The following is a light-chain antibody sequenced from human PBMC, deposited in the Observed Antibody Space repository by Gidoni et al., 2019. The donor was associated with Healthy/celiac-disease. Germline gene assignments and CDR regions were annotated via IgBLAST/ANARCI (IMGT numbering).Light chain of an antibody. CDR1: QSVLYSSNNKNY. V-gene: IGKV4-1*01. CDR3: QQYYSTPWT. CDR2: WAS. J-gene: IGKJ1*01. Sequence: ILITQSPDSLAVSLGERATINCKSSQSVLYSSNNKNYLAWYQQKPGQPPKLLIYWASTRESGVPDRFSGSGSGTDFTLTISSLQAEDAAVDYCQQYYSTPWTFGQGTKVEIK.